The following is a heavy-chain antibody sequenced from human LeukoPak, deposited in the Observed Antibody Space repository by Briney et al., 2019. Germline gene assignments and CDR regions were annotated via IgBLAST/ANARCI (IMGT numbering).Heavy chain of an antibody. Sequence: HSGGSLRLSCAASGFTFSSYGMHWVRQAPGKGLECVAFRRYDGSNKYYADSVKGRFTISRDNSKNTLYLQMNSLRAEDTAVYYCAKDNGVCGGDCYLGTYYFDYWGQGTLVTVSS. V-gene: IGHV3-30*02. D-gene: IGHD2-21*02. CDR3: AKDNGVCGGDCYLGTYYFDY. CDR1: GFTFSSYG. CDR2: RRYDGSNK. J-gene: IGHJ4*02.